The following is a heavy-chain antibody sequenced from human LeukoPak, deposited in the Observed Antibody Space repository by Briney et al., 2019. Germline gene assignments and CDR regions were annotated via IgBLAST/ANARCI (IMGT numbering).Heavy chain of an antibody. J-gene: IGHJ5*02. CDR1: GGSISSSGYY. V-gene: IGHV4-39*01. Sequence: SETLSLTCTVSGGSISSSGYYWGWIRQPPGKGLEWIASIYYSGSTYYNPSLKSRVTISVDTSKNQLSLKLSSLTSADTAVYYCARHEYSGSYYGLSWFDTWGQGTLVPVSS. D-gene: IGHD1-26*01. CDR2: IYYSGST. CDR3: ARHEYSGSYYGLSWFDT.